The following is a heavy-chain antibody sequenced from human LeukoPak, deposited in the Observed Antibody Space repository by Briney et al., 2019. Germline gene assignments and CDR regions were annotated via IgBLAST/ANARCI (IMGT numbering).Heavy chain of an antibody. CDR3: ALSTVAAAGDD. CDR2: ISSSGSTI. Sequence: GGSLRLSCAASGFTVSSNYMSWVRQAPGKGLEWVSYISSSGSTIYYADSVKGRFTISRDNAKNSLYLQMNSLRAEDTAVYYCALSTVAAAGDDWGQGTLVTVSS. CDR1: GFTVSSNY. D-gene: IGHD2-2*01. J-gene: IGHJ4*02. V-gene: IGHV3-11*01.